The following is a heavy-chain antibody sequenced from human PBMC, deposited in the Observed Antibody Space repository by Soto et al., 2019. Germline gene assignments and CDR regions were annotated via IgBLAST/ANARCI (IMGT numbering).Heavy chain of an antibody. CDR2: ISPKSTYR. Sequence: GSLLLSCATSGFPFSDYYMSWIRQAPGKGLEWLSHISPKSTYRNYADSVKGRFTISRDNTKSSLFLQMNSLGVEDTAAYYCARGGGGGLFEHWGQGVLVTVSS. V-gene: IGHV3-11*06. J-gene: IGHJ4*02. CDR1: GFPFSDYY. D-gene: IGHD2-21*01. CDR3: ARGGGGGLFEH.